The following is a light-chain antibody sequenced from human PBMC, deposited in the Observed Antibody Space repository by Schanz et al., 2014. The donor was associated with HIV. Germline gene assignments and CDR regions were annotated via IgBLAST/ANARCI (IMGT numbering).Light chain of an antibody. J-gene: IGLJ3*02. CDR1: SSDVGGYKY. Sequence: QSALTQPPSASGSPGQSVTISCTGTSSDVGGYKYVSWYQQHPGKAPKLLIYEATQRPSGVPDRFSGSKSGNTASLTVSGLQAEDEADYHCSSFADGHKLLFGGGTKLTVL. CDR2: EAT. V-gene: IGLV2-8*01. CDR3: SSFADGHKLL.